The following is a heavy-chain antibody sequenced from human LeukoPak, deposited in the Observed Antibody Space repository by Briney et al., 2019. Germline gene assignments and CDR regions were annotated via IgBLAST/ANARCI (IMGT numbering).Heavy chain of an antibody. CDR1: GYTFTSYG. J-gene: IGHJ3*02. D-gene: IGHD3-10*01. CDR3: ARRPSWDGGSGSYSRAFDI. V-gene: IGHV1-18*04. Sequence: GASVKVSCKASGYTFTSYGISWVRQAPGQGLEWMGWISAYNGNTNYAQKLQGRVTMTTDTSTSTAYMELRSLRSDDTAVYYCARRPSWDGGSGSYSRAFDIWGQGTMVTVSS. CDR2: ISAYNGNT.